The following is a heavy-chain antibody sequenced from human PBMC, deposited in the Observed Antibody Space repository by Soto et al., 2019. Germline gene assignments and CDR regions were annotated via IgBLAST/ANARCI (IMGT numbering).Heavy chain of an antibody. CDR2: VIPIFGTP. Sequence: QVQLVQSGAEVKKPGSSVKVSCKAPGGTFSTYAISWVRQAPGQGLEWMGGVIPIFGTPKYAQKFQGRVTITADESTSTGYMELRRLRSEDTAVYYCARSQGGSSSLDIYSYYYYGMDVWGQGTTVTVSS. J-gene: IGHJ6*02. CDR1: GGTFSTYA. CDR3: ARSQGGSSSLDIYSYYYYGMDV. D-gene: IGHD2-15*01. V-gene: IGHV1-69*01.